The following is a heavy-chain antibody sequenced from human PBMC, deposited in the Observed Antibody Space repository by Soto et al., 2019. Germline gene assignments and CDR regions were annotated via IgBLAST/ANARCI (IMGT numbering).Heavy chain of an antibody. Sequence: SQTLSLTCTVSGGSIRSYYWSWIRQPPGKGLEWIGYIYYSGSTNYNPSLKSRVTISVDTSKNQFSLKLSSVTAADTAVYYCARLGYCSSTSCDPDYYYYYYMDVGGKGTTVTVSS. J-gene: IGHJ6*03. D-gene: IGHD2-2*01. CDR1: GGSIRSYY. V-gene: IGHV4-59*01. CDR2: IYYSGST. CDR3: ARLGYCSSTSCDPDYYYYYYMDV.